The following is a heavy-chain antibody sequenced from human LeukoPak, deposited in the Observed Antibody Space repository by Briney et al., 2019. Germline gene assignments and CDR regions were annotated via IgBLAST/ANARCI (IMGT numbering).Heavy chain of an antibody. Sequence: GGSLRLSCAASGFTFSSYSMNWVRQAPGKGLEWVSSISSSSSYIYYADSVKGRFTISRDNAKNSLYLQMNSLRAEDTAVYYCARAAGHCNTTTCYPEYFQHWGQGTLVTVSS. CDR1: GFTFSSYS. J-gene: IGHJ1*01. CDR3: ARAAGHCNTTTCYPEYFQH. V-gene: IGHV3-21*01. CDR2: ISSSSSYI. D-gene: IGHD2-2*01.